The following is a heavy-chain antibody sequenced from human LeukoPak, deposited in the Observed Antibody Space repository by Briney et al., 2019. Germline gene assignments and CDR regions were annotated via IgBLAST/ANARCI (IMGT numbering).Heavy chain of an antibody. Sequence: GRSLRLSCAASGFTFSSYAMHWVRQAPGKGLEWVAVISYDGSNRYYADSVKGRFTISRDNSKNTLYLQMNSLRAEDTAVYYCARVQSPVEMATMPDYWGQGTLVTVSS. CDR2: ISYDGSNR. D-gene: IGHD5-24*01. CDR3: ARVQSPVEMATMPDY. CDR1: GFTFSSYA. J-gene: IGHJ4*02. V-gene: IGHV3-30-3*01.